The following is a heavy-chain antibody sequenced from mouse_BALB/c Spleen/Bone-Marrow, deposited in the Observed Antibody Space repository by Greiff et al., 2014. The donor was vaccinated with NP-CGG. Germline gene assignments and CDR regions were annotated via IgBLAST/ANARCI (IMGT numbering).Heavy chain of an antibody. CDR1: GFTFSSYA. CDR2: ISSGGST. V-gene: IGHV5-6-5*01. CDR3: AREMVTGFAY. J-gene: IGHJ3*01. Sequence: EVKVVESGGGLVKPGGSLKLSCAASGFTFSSYAMSWVRQTPEKRLEWVASISSGGSTYYPDSVKGRFTISRDNARNILYLQMSSLRSEDTAMYHCAREMVTGFAYWGQGTLVTVSA. D-gene: IGHD2-2*01.